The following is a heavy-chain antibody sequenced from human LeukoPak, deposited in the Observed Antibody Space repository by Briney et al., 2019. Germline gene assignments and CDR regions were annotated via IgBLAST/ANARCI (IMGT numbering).Heavy chain of an antibody. J-gene: IGHJ2*01. D-gene: IGHD3-22*01. CDR1: GYSISSGYY. CDR3: AGLYYYDSSGYSHPPGYSDL. Sequence: SETLSLTCAVSGYSISSGYYWGWIRQPPGKGLEWIGSIYHSGSTYYNPSLKSRVTISVDTSKNQFSLKLSSVTAADTAVYYCAGLYYYDSSGYSHPPGYSDLWGRGTLVTVSS. V-gene: IGHV4-38-2*01. CDR2: IYHSGST.